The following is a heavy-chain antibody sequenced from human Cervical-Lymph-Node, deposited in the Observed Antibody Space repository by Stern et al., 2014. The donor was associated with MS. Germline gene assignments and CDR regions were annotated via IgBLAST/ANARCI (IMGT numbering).Heavy chain of an antibody. J-gene: IGHJ3*02. CDR1: GFTFSDSY. Sequence: VQLVESGGGFVKPGGSLGLFCAASGFTFSDSYMTWIRPTSGKGLEWVSYISRSGDTIKYAESVKGRFTVSRYNAKISLSLQMSSLRVEDTAVYYCVRGWEPRQDGPSGHDYDAFDIWGQGTMVTVSS. CDR3: VRGWEPRQDGPSGHDYDAFDI. V-gene: IGHV3-11*01. D-gene: IGHD5-12*01. CDR2: ISRSGDTI.